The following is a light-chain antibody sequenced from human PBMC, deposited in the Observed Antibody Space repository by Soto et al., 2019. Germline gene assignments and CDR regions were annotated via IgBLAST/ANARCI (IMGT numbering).Light chain of an antibody. CDR1: SSDVGGYNY. CDR2: DVS. Sequence: QSALTQPRSVSGSPGQSVTISCTGTSSDVGGYNYVSWYQQHPGKAPKLMIYDVSKRPSGVPDRFSGSKSGNTASLTSSGLQAEDEADYYCCSYAGRYTWVFGGGTKLTVL. V-gene: IGLV2-11*01. J-gene: IGLJ3*02. CDR3: CSYAGRYTWV.